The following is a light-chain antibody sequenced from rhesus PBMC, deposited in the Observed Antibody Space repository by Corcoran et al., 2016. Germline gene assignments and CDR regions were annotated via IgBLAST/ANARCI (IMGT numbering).Light chain of an antibody. CDR1: QSVSSS. J-gene: IGKJ4*01. Sequence: EIVLTQSPATLSLSPGERATVSGRASQSVSSSLAWYQQKPGQSPRLLIYDASSRATGIPDRFSGSGSGTDFTLTISGLEPEDVGVYYCQQYSNWPLTFGGGTKVEL. V-gene: IGKV3-35*01. CDR3: QQYSNWPLT. CDR2: DAS.